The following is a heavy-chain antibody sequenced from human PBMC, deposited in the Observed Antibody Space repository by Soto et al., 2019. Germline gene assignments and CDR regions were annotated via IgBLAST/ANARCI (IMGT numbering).Heavy chain of an antibody. CDR2: ISLYSDGT. Sequence: SCKTSGYTFSNYGITWVRQAPGQPLEWLGWISLYSDGTNYAQKFQGRVSMTTDTSTTTAYMELRSLRSDDTAVYYCARVVPGAEAWFGPWGQGTLVTVSS. J-gene: IGHJ5*02. CDR3: ARVVPGAEAWFGP. D-gene: IGHD2-2*01. CDR1: GYTFSNYG. V-gene: IGHV1-18*01.